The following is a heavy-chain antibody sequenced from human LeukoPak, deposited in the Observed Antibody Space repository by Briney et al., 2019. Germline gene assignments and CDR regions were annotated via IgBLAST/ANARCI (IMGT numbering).Heavy chain of an antibody. J-gene: IGHJ5*02. CDR2: ISYVGNNK. CDR3: AREGSSWYWFDP. CDR1: RFTFSSYT. Sequence: GGSLRLSCAASRFTFSSYTIHWVRQAPGKGLEWVAVISYVGNNKYYADSVKGRFTISRDSSKNTLYLQMNSLRAEDTAVYYCAREGSSWYWFDPWGQGTLVTVSS. D-gene: IGHD6-13*01. V-gene: IGHV3-30*14.